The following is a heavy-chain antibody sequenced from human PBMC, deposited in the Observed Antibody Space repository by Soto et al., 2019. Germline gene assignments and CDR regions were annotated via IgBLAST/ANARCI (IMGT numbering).Heavy chain of an antibody. Sequence: QLQLQESGSGLVKPSQTLSLTCAVSGGSISSGGYSWSWIRQPPGKGLEWIGYIYHSGSTYYNPSLKRPVXXXVXXSNNQSSLKLSSVTAADTAVYYRARGMTTVTTFDYWGQGTLVTVSS. CDR1: GGSISSGGYS. V-gene: IGHV4-30-2*01. D-gene: IGHD4-17*01. CDR2: IYHSGST. CDR3: ARGMTTVTTFDY. J-gene: IGHJ4*02.